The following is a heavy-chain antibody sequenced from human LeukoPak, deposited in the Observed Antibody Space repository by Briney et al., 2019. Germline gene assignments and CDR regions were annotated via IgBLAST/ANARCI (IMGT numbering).Heavy chain of an antibody. V-gene: IGHV3-23*01. CDR1: GFTFSTYA. D-gene: IGHD3-16*01. CDR3: ATTRADTYFNMIFAH. J-gene: IGHJ4*02. Sequence: GGSLRLACATSGFTFSTYAMSWLRLAPGKGLGWVSVISGGGATTYYADSVKGRFTISRDNSKNTPLLVMNSLRDEDTAVYYCATTRADTYFNMIFAHWGQGTLVTVSS. CDR2: ISGGGATT.